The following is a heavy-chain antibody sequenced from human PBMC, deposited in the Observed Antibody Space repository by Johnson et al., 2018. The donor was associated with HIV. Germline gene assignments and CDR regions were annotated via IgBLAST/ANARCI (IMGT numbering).Heavy chain of an antibody. Sequence: QVQLVESGGGVVQPGRSLRLSCAASGLTFSSYAMHWVRQAPGKGLEWVAVISYDGSNKYYADSVKGRFTISRDNSKNTLYLQMNSLRAEDTAVYYCAREPGLVAAFDIWGQGTMVTVSS. J-gene: IGHJ3*02. CDR2: ISYDGSNK. V-gene: IGHV3-30-3*01. CDR3: AREPGLVAAFDI. CDR1: GLTFSSYA. D-gene: IGHD6-19*01.